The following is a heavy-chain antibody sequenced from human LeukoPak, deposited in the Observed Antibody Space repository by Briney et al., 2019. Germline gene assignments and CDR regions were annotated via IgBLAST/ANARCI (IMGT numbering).Heavy chain of an antibody. CDR1: GGSISNFH. D-gene: IGHD3-9*01. Sequence: SETLSLTCTVSGGSISNFHWSWIRQPPGKGLEWIGEINHSGSTNYNPSLKSRVTISVDTSKNQFSLKLSSVTAADTAVYYCARGRLAYDAFDIWGQGTMVTVSS. V-gene: IGHV4-34*01. CDR3: ARGRLAYDAFDI. CDR2: INHSGST. J-gene: IGHJ3*02.